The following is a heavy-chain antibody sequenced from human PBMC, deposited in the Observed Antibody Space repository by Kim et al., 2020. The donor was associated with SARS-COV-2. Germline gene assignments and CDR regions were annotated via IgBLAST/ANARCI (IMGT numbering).Heavy chain of an antibody. J-gene: IGHJ4*01. CDR3: SRGYGSGTSFYYFD. CDR1: GFTFSDYG. D-gene: IGHD2-2*01. Sequence: GGSLRLSCAASGFTFSDYGIHWVRQAPGKGLEWMAVIWYNGSNQYYADSVKGRGTISSDNAKTTLYLHMNSMRAEDTAVYYCSRGYGSGTSFYYFD. CDR2: IWYNGSNQ. V-gene: IGHV3-33*01.